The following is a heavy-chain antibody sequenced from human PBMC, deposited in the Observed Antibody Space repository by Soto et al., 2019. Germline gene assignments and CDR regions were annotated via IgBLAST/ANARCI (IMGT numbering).Heavy chain of an antibody. CDR3: ARDSIAMVTDYYYYGMDV. D-gene: IGHD5-18*01. CDR2: IIPIFGTA. V-gene: IGHV1-69*01. J-gene: IGHJ6*02. Sequence: QVQLVQSGAEVKKPGSSVKVSCKASGGTFSSYAISWVRQAPGQGLEWMGGIIPIFGTANYAQKFQGRVTITAEESTSTAYMELSSLRSEDTAVYYCARDSIAMVTDYYYYGMDVWGQGTTVTVSS. CDR1: GGTFSSYA.